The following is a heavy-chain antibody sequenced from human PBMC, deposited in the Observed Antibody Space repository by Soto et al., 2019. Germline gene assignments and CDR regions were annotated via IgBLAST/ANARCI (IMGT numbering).Heavy chain of an antibody. CDR1: GYTFTSYG. Sequence: GASVKVSCKASGYTFTSYGISWVRQAPGQGLEWMGWISAYNGNTNYAQKLQGRVTMTTDTSTSTAYMELRSLRSDDTAVYYCARDRIAVAGNYYYYYYGMDVWGQGTTVTVSS. D-gene: IGHD6-19*01. J-gene: IGHJ6*02. CDR3: ARDRIAVAGNYYYYYYGMDV. CDR2: ISAYNGNT. V-gene: IGHV1-18*04.